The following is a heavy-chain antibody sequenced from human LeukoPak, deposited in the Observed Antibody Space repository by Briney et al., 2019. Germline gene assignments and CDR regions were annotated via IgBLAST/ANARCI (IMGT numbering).Heavy chain of an antibody. CDR2: ISAYNGNT. Sequence: GASVKVSCKASGYTFTGYYMHWVRQAPGQGLERMGWISAYNGNTNYAQKLQGRVTMTTDTSTSTAYMELRSLRSDDTAVYYCARGDGYNSWFDPWGQGTLVTVSS. V-gene: IGHV1-18*04. D-gene: IGHD5-24*01. CDR1: GYTFTGYY. J-gene: IGHJ5*02. CDR3: ARGDGYNSWFDP.